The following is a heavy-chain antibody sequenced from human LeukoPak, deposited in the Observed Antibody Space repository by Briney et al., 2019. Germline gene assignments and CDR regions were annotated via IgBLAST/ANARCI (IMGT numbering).Heavy chain of an antibody. D-gene: IGHD3-16*02. Sequence: PSETLSLTCAVYGGSFSGYYWSWIRQPPGKGLEWIGEINHSGSTNYNPSLKSRVTISVDTSKNQFSLKLSSVAAADTGVYYCARERITFGGVIVYLDYWGQGTLVTVSS. V-gene: IGHV4-34*01. J-gene: IGHJ4*02. CDR1: GGSFSGYY. CDR3: ARERITFGGVIVYLDY. CDR2: INHSGST.